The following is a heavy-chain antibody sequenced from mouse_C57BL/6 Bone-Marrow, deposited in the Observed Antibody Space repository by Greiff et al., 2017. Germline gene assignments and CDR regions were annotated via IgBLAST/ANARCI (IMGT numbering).Heavy chain of an antibody. CDR3: ARKAMDY. V-gene: IGHV5-12*01. J-gene: IGHJ4*01. CDR1: GFTFSDYY. Sequence: EVKLMESGGGLVQPGGSLKLSCAASGFTFSDYYMYWVRQTPEKRLEWVAYISNGGGSTYYPDTVKGRFTISRDNAKNTLYLQMSRLQSEDTAMYYCARKAMDYWGQGTSVTVSS. CDR2: ISNGGGST.